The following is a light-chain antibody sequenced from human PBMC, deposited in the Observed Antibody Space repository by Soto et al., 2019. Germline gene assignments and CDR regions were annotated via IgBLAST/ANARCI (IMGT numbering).Light chain of an antibody. J-gene: IGKJ3*01. Sequence: EIVLTQSPGTLSLSPGERATLSCWASESVSSSYLAWYQQKPGQAPRPLFHSTSTRAPDISDRFSGSGSGTHFTLTSSRLQPEDCAVYYCHQCVTTPPFTFGTGTRVDIK. CDR1: ESVSSSY. V-gene: IGKV3-20*01. CDR3: HQCVTTPPFT. CDR2: STS.